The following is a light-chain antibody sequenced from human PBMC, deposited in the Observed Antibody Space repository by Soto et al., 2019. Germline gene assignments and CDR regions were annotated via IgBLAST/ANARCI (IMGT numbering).Light chain of an antibody. CDR2: DVS. Sequence: QSALTQPDSVSGSPGQSITISCTGTSSDVGGYNYVSWYQQHPGKAPKLMIYDVSNRPSGVSNRFSGSKSGNTASLTISGLQAEDEADYYCSSYTSSSTLYVVFGGGTQLTVL. J-gene: IGLJ2*01. V-gene: IGLV2-14*01. CDR1: SSDVGGYNY. CDR3: SSYTSSSTLYVV.